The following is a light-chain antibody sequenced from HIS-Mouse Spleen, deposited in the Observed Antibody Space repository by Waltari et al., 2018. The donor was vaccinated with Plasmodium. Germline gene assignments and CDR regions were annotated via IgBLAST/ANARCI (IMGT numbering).Light chain of an antibody. J-gene: IGKJ3*01. Sequence: EIVMTQSPATLSVSPGERATLTCRASPSVSRNLAWYQQKPGQAPRLLIYGASTRATGIPARCSGSGSGTEFTLTISSLQSEDFAVYYCQQYNNWSFTFGPGTKVDIK. CDR3: QQYNNWSFT. V-gene: IGKV3-15*01. CDR2: GAS. CDR1: PSVSRN.